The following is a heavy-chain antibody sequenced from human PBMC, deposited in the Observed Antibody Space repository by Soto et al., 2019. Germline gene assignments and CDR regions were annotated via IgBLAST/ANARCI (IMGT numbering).Heavy chain of an antibody. D-gene: IGHD3-3*01. CDR2: IAFGGSEK. V-gene: IGHV3-30*03. CDR1: GFKFKSHG. CDR3: VRDPRTSLYFRRRDSVPVFFAD. J-gene: IGHJ4*02. Sequence: GGSLRLSCGVSGFKFKSHGMHWLRQAPGKGLEWVAVIAFGGSEKFYSDSVEGRFSISRDDSKDTLHLQMTGLTREDTAMYFCVRDPRTSLYFRRRDSVPVFFADWGQRALVTLSS.